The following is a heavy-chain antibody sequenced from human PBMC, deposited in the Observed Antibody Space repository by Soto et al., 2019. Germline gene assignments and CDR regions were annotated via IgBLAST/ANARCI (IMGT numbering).Heavy chain of an antibody. D-gene: IGHD7-27*01. CDR1: GFTFSSYS. J-gene: IGHJ4*02. V-gene: IGHV3-21*01. Sequence: GGSLRLSCAASGFTFSSYSMNWVRQAPGKGLEWVSSISSSSSYIYYADSVKGRFTISRDNAKNSLYLQMNSLRAEDTAVYYCARDPRLTGEFDYWGQGTLVTVSS. CDR2: ISSSSSYI. CDR3: ARDPRLTGEFDY.